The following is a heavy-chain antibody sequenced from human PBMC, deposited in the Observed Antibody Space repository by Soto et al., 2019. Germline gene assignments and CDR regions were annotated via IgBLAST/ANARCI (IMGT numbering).Heavy chain of an antibody. J-gene: IGHJ4*02. CDR1: GYRFTSYG. Sequence: ASVKVSCKASGYRFTSYGIGWVRQAPGQGLEWMGWINAYNGNTNYAQNLQGRVTLTTDTSTSTAYMELRSLRSNDTAGYYCARDRDWNLVYWGQGTLVTGSS. CDR2: INAYNGNT. V-gene: IGHV1-18*01. D-gene: IGHD1-1*01. CDR3: ARDRDWNLVY.